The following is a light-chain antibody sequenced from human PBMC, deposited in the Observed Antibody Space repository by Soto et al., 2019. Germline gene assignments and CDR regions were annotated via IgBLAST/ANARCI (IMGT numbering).Light chain of an antibody. V-gene: IGKV3-20*01. Sequence: EVVLTHSPGTLSLSPGERATLSCRASQSVRNNYLAWYLQKPGQAPRRLIYGASNRATGIPDRFSGSGSGTDFTLTISRLEPEDFAVYYCQQYGSSPRVTFGQGTKVDI. J-gene: IGKJ1*01. CDR1: QSVRNNY. CDR3: QQYGSSPRVT. CDR2: GAS.